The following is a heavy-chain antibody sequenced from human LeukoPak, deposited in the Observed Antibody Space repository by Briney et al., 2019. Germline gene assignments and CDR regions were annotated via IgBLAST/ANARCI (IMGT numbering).Heavy chain of an antibody. CDR2: IYYSGST. D-gene: IGHD3-10*01. J-gene: IGHJ4*02. CDR3: ARSTMVRGSIIRSSYYFDF. CDR1: GGSISSYY. Sequence: SETLSLTCTVSGGSISSYYWSWLRQPPGKGLEWIGYIYYSGSTNYNPSLKSRVTISVDTSKNQFSLKLSSVTAADTDLYYCARSTMVRGSIIRSSYYFDFWGQGTLVTVSP. V-gene: IGHV4-59*01.